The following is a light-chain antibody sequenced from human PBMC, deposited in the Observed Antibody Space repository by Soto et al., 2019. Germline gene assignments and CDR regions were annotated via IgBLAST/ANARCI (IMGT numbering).Light chain of an antibody. CDR1: QSVSSY. CDR3: KQRSSWPRTWT. V-gene: IGKV3-11*01. CDR2: DAS. J-gene: IGKJ1*01. Sequence: EIVLTQSPATLSLSPGERATLSCRASQSVSSYLAWYQQRPGQAPRLLIYDASNRATGIPARFSGSGSGTDFTLTISSLEPEDFAVYYCKQRSSWPRTWTFGQGTKVEIK.